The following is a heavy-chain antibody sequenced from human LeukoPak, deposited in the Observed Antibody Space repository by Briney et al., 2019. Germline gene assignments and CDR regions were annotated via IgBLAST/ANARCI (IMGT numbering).Heavy chain of an antibody. CDR2: IYFSGST. D-gene: IGHD3-22*01. J-gene: IGHJ4*02. CDR3: ARQDSSAAYYVDY. CDR1: GGSIGSTGYY. Sequence: SETLSLTCIVSGGSIGSTGYYWGWIRQPPGKGLEWIGTIYFSGSTYYNPSLKSRVTIFVDTSKNQFSLKLTSVTAADTAIYYCARQDSSAAYYVDYWGQGTLVTVSS. V-gene: IGHV4-39*01.